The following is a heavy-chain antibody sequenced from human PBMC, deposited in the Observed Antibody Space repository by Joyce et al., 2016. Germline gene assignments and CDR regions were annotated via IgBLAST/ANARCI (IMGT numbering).Heavy chain of an antibody. CDR2: IKIGNGDT. V-gene: IGHV1-2*02. CDR1: GFTFPGYY. Sequence: QVQLVQSGTEVKKPGASVKVSCKASGFTFPGYYMHWVRQAPGQGLEMMGWIKIGNGDTQYTQNFQGRVTMTRDTSINTAYMEVTRLRSDDTAFYYCAREGLPHGGFDYWGLGTLVTVSS. CDR3: AREGLPHGGFDY. J-gene: IGHJ4*02.